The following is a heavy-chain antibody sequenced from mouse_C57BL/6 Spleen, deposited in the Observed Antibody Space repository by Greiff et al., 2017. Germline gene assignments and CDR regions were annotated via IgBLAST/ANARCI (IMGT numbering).Heavy chain of an antibody. D-gene: IGHD2-10*01. CDR3: AKNSYSHFDY. CDR2: IWRGGST. V-gene: IGHV2-5*01. Sequence: VKVEESGPGLVQPSQSLSITCTVSGFSLTSYGVHWVRQSPGKGLEWLGVIWRGGSTDYNAAFMSRLSITKDNSKIQVFFKMNSLQADDTAIYYCAKNSYSHFDYWGQGTTLTVSS. J-gene: IGHJ2*01. CDR1: GFSLTSYG.